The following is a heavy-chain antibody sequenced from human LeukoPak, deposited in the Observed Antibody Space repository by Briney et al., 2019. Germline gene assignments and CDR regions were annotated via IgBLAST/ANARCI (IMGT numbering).Heavy chain of an antibody. CDR1: GGSISSYY. Sequence: SETLSLTCTVSGGSISSYYWSWIRQPAGKGLKWIGRIYTSGSTNYNPSLKSRVTMSVDTSKNQFSLKLSSVTAADTAVYYCARGAYDTLKLDYWGQGTLVTVSS. J-gene: IGHJ4*02. CDR3: ARGAYDTLKLDY. D-gene: IGHD3-22*01. CDR2: IYTSGST. V-gene: IGHV4-4*07.